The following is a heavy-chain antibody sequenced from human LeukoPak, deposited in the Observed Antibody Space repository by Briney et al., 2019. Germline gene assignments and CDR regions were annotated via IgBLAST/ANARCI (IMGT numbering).Heavy chain of an antibody. CDR2: IRYDGSST. J-gene: IGHJ4*02. Sequence: PGGSLRLSCAASGFTFSTSGMHWVRQAPGKGLEWVAFIRYDGSSTYYADSVKGRFTISRDNSKNTLFLQMNSLRPEDAAVYYCASDGRRSGSYSNYFDYWGQGTLATVSS. CDR3: ASDGRRSGSYSNYFDY. CDR1: GFTFSTSG. D-gene: IGHD1-26*01. V-gene: IGHV3-30*02.